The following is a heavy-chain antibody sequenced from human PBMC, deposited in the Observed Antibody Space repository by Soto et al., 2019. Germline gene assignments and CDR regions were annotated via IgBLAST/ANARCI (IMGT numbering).Heavy chain of an antibody. CDR1: GFTFSSYG. CDR3: AKDGRRYCSGGSCYRHAFDI. Sequence: GGSLRLSCAASGFTFSSYGMHWVRQAPGKGLEWVAVISYDGSNKYYADSVKGRFTISRDNSKNTLYLQMNSLRAEDTAVYYCAKDGRRYCSGGSCYRHAFDIWGQGTMVTVSS. J-gene: IGHJ3*02. CDR2: ISYDGSNK. D-gene: IGHD2-15*01. V-gene: IGHV3-30*18.